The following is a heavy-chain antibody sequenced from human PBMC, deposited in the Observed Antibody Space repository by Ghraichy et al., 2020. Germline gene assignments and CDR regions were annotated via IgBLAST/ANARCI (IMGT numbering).Heavy chain of an antibody. D-gene: IGHD6-6*01. V-gene: IGHV3-48*03. J-gene: IGHJ4*02. Sequence: GGSLRLSCAASGFTFSSYEMNWVRQAPGKGLEWVSYISSSGSTIYYADSVKGRFTISRDNAKNSLYLQMNSLRAEDTAVYYCARDEKHGIAARNFDYWGQGTLVTVSS. CDR3: ARDEKHGIAARNFDY. CDR1: GFTFSSYE. CDR2: ISSSGSTI.